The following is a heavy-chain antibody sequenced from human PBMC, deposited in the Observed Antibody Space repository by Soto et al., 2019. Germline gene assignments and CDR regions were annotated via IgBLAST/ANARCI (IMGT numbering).Heavy chain of an antibody. CDR1: GFTFSSND. Sequence: EVQLVESGGGLIQPGGSLRLSCEASGFTFSSNDMNWVRQAPGKGLEWVSLIWTSGSTAYADSVKGRFTISRDNSQSALYLHMSSLRADGTAVYYCATRPLLRGAPWGQGTMVTVSS. V-gene: IGHV3-53*01. CDR3: ATRPLLRGAP. D-gene: IGHD3-16*01. CDR2: IWTSGST. J-gene: IGHJ3*01.